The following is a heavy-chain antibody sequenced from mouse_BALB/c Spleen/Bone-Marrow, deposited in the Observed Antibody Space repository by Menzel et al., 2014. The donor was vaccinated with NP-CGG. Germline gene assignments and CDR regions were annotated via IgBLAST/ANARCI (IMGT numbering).Heavy chain of an antibody. CDR2: IRNKAYGYTT. J-gene: IGHJ4*01. Sequence: DVMLVESGGGLVQPGGSLGLSCTTSGFTFTDYYMSWVRQPPGKALEWLAFIRNKAYGYTTEYSASVRGRFTISRDNSQSILYLQMNTLGAEDSATYYCARFPMDYWGQGTSVTVSS. CDR3: ARFPMDY. V-gene: IGHV7-3*02. CDR1: GFTFTDYY.